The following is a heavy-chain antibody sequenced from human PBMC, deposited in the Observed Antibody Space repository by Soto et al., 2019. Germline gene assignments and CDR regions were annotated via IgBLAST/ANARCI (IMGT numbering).Heavy chain of an antibody. D-gene: IGHD2-21*02. Sequence: DVQLLESGGGLVQPEGSLRLSCAASGFTFSSYAMGWVRQGPGKGLEWVAVVSIGGSTHYADSVRGRFTISRDNSKNTLSLQMNSLSAEDTAVYFCAKRRGACGHLDDWGQGALVTVSS. CDR3: AKRRGACGHLDD. J-gene: IGHJ4*02. CDR1: GFTFSSYA. V-gene: IGHV3-23*01. CDR2: VSIGGST.